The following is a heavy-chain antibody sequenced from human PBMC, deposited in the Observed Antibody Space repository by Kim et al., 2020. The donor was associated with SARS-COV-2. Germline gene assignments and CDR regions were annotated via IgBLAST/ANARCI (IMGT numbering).Heavy chain of an antibody. CDR1: GGSISSYY. J-gene: IGHJ6*02. Sequence: SETLSLTCTVSGGSISSYYWSWIRQPPGKGLEWIGYIYYSGSTNYNPSLKSRVTISVDTSKNQFSLKLSSVTAADTAVYYCARGYSYVSSHGMDVWGQGTTVTVSS. D-gene: IGHD5-18*01. CDR3: ARGYSYVSSHGMDV. V-gene: IGHV4-59*01. CDR2: IYYSGST.